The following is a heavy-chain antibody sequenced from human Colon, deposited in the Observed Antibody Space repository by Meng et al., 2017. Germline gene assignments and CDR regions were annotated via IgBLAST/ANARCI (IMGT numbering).Heavy chain of an antibody. J-gene: IGHJ3*02. V-gene: IGHV1-69*05. D-gene: IGHD5-12*01. CDR2: IIPIFGTA. CDR3: AREGGYSGYEADAFDI. Sequence: SVKVSCKASGGTFSSYAISWVRQAPGQGLEWMGGIIPIFGTANYAQKFQGRVTITTDESTSTAYMELSRLRSEDTAVYYWAREGGYSGYEADAFDIWGQGTMVTVSS. CDR1: GGTFSSYA.